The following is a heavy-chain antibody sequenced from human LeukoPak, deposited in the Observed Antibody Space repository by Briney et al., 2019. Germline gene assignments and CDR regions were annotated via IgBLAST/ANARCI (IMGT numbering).Heavy chain of an antibody. J-gene: IGHJ2*01. D-gene: IGHD1-26*01. CDR1: GGSMSSFY. CDR2: IYYRGST. Sequence: SETLSLTCTVSGGSMSSFYWGWIRQPPGKGLEWIGYIYYRGSTDYNPSLKSRVTISVDTSKNQFSLKLSSVTAADTAVYYCAGLTTTAWYFDLWGRGTLVTVSS. CDR3: AGLTTTAWYFDL. V-gene: IGHV4-59*01.